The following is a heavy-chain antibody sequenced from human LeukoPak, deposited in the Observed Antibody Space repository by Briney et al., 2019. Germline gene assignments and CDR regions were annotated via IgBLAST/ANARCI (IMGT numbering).Heavy chain of an antibody. V-gene: IGHV3-23*01. Sequence: GGSLRLSCAASGFNFRSHAMSWVRQAPGKGLEWVSVTSNGGAGTYYADSVKGRFTISRDNSKTILYLQMSSRRAEDTAVYYFAKDHRTNVFDPFDYWGQGTLVTVSS. CDR2: TSNGGAGT. J-gene: IGHJ4*02. CDR3: AKDHRTNVFDPFDY. CDR1: GFNFRSHA. D-gene: IGHD2-8*01.